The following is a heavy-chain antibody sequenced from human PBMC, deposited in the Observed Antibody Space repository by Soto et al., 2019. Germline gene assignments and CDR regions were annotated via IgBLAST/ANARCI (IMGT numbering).Heavy chain of an antibody. D-gene: IGHD2-15*01. J-gene: IGHJ6*02. CDR2: ISRSTTSI. Sequence: QMQLVESGGGLVEPGGSLRLSCAASGFDFTDYYMHWIRQAPGKGLEWISSISRSTTSINYADSVKGRFTISRDNTGNSLYLQMNTLRADDTAVYYCAGINCAGGSCRNYHFALDVWCQGTTVTVSS. CDR1: GFDFTDYY. CDR3: AGINCAGGSCRNYHFALDV. V-gene: IGHV3-11*01.